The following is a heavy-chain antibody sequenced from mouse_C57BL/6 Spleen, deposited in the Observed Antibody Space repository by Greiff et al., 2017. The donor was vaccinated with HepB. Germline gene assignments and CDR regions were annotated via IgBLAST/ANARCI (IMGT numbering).Heavy chain of an antibody. V-gene: IGHV5-9*01. CDR3: ARLSDYYGWDY. Sequence: EVKLVESGGGLVKPGGSLKLSCAASGFTFSSYTMSWVRQTPEKRLEWVATISGGGGNTYYPDSVKGRFTISRDNAKNTLYLQMSSLRSEDTALYYCARLSDYYGWDYWGQGTSVTVSS. CDR2: ISGGGGNT. J-gene: IGHJ4*01. CDR1: GFTFSSYT.